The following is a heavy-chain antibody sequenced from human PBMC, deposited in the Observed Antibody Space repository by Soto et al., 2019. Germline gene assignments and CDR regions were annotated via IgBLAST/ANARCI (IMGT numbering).Heavy chain of an antibody. J-gene: IGHJ4*02. CDR3: TTDSTHTFFDGGFFYSVQTKIHDS. D-gene: IGHD2-21*02. CDR2: IKSKVDGGTT. V-gene: IGHV3-15*01. CDR1: GFTFSNGW. Sequence: EVQLVESGGGLVKPGGSLRLSCAASGFTFSNGWMSWVRQAPGKGLEWVGRIKSKVDGGTTDYSAPVNGRFTISRDDSKDTFYLQMNSLRTEDTAVYYCTTDSTHTFFDGGFFYSVQTKIHDSWGQGALVTVSS.